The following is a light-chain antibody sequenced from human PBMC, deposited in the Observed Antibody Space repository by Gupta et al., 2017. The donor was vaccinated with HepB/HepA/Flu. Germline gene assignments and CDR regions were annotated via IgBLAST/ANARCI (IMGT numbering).Light chain of an antibody. V-gene: IGKV1D-12*01. Sequence: IQMTQSPSSVSASVGDRVTITCRASQDISSWVAWYQQKPRKAPELLIYVASTLQSGVPSRFSGSGSGTDFTLTISSLQPEDFATYHCQHANTFPHTFGGGTTVEI. CDR3: QHANTFPHT. CDR1: QDISSW. J-gene: IGKJ4*01. CDR2: VAS.